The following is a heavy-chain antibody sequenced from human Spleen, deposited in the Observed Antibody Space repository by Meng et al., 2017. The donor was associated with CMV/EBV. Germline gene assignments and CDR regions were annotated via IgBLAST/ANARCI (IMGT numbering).Heavy chain of an antibody. Sequence: LRLSCTVSGGSIRSRDYYWTWIRQPPGKGLEWIGNIDYSGSTYYNPSLKSRVIISVDTSKNQFSLKLSSGTAADTAVYYCARDLYDSWSGFSPYGMDVWGQGTTVTVSS. J-gene: IGHJ6*02. D-gene: IGHD3-3*01. V-gene: IGHV4-30-4*08. CDR2: IDYSGST. CDR3: ARDLYDSWSGFSPYGMDV. CDR1: GGSIRSRDYY.